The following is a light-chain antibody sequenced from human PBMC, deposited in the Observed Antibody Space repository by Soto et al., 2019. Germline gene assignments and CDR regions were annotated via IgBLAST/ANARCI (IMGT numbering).Light chain of an antibody. V-gene: IGKV3-20*01. J-gene: IGKJ2*01. Sequence: IVLTQSPGILSLSPGERATISCRASQSVSRYLIWFQQKPGQAPRLLIYGASRRATDIPDRFSGSGSETDFTLTISRLEPEDFAVFYCLQYGSSPYTFGQGTKVAIK. CDR3: LQYGSSPYT. CDR2: GAS. CDR1: QSVSRY.